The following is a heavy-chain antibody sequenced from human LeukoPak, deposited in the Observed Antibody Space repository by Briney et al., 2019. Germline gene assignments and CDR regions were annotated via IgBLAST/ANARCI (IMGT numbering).Heavy chain of an antibody. CDR3: ARGRAYYDFWSGYYNWFDP. J-gene: IGHJ5*02. Sequence: SETLSLTCAVYGGAFSGYYWSWIRQPPGKGLEWIGEINHSGSTNYNPSLKSRVTISVDSSKNQFSLKLSSVTAADTAVYYCARGRAYYDFWSGYYNWFDPWGQGTLVTVSS. V-gene: IGHV4-34*01. CDR1: GGAFSGYY. D-gene: IGHD3-3*01. CDR2: INHSGST.